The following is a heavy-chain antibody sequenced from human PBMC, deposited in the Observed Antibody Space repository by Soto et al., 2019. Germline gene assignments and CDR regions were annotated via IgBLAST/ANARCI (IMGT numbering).Heavy chain of an antibody. CDR3: AKDMRPNYYYGMDV. Sequence: QVQLVESGGGVVQPGRSLRLSCAASGFTFSSYGMHWVRQAPGKGLEWVAVISYDGSNKYYADSVKGRLTISRDNSKNTLYLQMNSLRAEDTAVYYCAKDMRPNYYYGMDVWGQGTTVTVSS. V-gene: IGHV3-30*18. CDR2: ISYDGSNK. D-gene: IGHD2-2*01. J-gene: IGHJ6*02. CDR1: GFTFSSYG.